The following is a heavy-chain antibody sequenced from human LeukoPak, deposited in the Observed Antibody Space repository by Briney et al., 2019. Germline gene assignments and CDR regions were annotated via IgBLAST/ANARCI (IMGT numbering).Heavy chain of an antibody. J-gene: IGHJ4*02. Sequence: SQTLSLTCAISGDSVSSNSAASNWIRQSPSRGLEWLGRTYYRSNWYNDYAVSVKSRITIYPDTSKNQFSLQLDSVTPADTAVYYCARGTGTFDYWGQGTLVTVSS. CDR3: ARGTGTFDY. CDR1: GDSVSSNSAA. CDR2: TYYRSNWYN. D-gene: IGHD1-7*01. V-gene: IGHV6-1*01.